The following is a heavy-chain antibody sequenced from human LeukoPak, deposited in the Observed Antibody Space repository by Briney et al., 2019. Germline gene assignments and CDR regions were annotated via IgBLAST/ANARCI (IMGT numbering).Heavy chain of an antibody. CDR2: INHNGNVN. CDR3: AASLPNIVVVPAAKGPFGS. V-gene: IGHV3-7*03. Sequence: GGSLRLSCAASGFTFSSYWMNWARQAPGKGLEWVASINHNGNVNYYVDSVKGRFTISRDNAKNSLCLQMSNLRAEDTAVYYCAASLPNIVVVPAAKGPFGSWGQGTLVTVSS. J-gene: IGHJ5*02. CDR1: GFTFSSYW. D-gene: IGHD2-2*01.